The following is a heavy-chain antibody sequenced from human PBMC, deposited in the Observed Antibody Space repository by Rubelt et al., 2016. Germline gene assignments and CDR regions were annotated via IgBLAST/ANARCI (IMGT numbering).Heavy chain of an antibody. Sequence: VKGRFTISRDNSKNTLYLQMNSLRAEDTAVYYCAKDLVRYYDSGSYYYYYGMDVWGQGTTVTVSS. J-gene: IGHJ6*02. D-gene: IGHD3-22*01. CDR3: AKDLVRYYDSGSYYYYYGMDV. V-gene: IGHV3-64*04.